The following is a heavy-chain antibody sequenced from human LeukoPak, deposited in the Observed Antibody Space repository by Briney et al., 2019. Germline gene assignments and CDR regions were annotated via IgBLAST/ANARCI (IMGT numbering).Heavy chain of an antibody. CDR3: VREVGRPKTFYFDS. Sequence: SGGSLRLSCIASGFVFSRDNMNWVRQAPGKGLEWVAHISETIYYADSVQGRFTISRDNAKNSLYLQMSNLRVDDTAMYYCVREVGRPKTFYFDSWGRGTLVTVSS. CDR1: GFVFSRDN. D-gene: IGHD3-16*01. V-gene: IGHV3-48*04. J-gene: IGHJ4*02. CDR2: ISETI.